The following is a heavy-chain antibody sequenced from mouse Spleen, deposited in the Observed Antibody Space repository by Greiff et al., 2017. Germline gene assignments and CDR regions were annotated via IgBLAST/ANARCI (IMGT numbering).Heavy chain of an antibody. V-gene: IGHV7-1*01. J-gene: IGHJ2*01. CDR3: ARDRDSSGYDY. D-gene: IGHD3-2*02. CDR1: GFTFSDFY. Sequence: EVQVVESGGGLVQSGRSLRLSCATSGFTFSDFYMEWVRQAPGKGLEWIAASRNKANDYTTEYSASVKGRFIVSRDTSQSILYLQMNALRAEDTAIYYCARDRDSSGYDYWGQGTTLTVSS. CDR2: SRNKANDYTT.